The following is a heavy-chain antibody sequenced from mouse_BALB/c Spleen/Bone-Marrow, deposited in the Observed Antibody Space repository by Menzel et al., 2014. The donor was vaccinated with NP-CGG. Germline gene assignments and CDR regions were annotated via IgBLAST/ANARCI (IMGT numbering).Heavy chain of an antibody. CDR1: GYSFTGYN. CDR2: IDPYYGDV. J-gene: IGHJ3*01. D-gene: IGHD2-1*01. Sequence: EVQGVESGPELEKPGASVKISCKASGYSFTGYNMNWVKQNNGKSIEWIGNIDPYYGDVNYNQKFKDKATLTVDKSSSTAYMQLKSLTSEDSAVYYCARSGALYGNPLAFWGQGTLVTVSA. CDR3: ARSGALYGNPLAF. V-gene: IGHV1-39*01.